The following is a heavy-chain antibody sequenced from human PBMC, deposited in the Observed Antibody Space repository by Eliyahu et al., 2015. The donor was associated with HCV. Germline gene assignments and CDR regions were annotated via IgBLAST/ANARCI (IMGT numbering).Heavy chain of an antibody. CDR1: GFSLSXXGVG. D-gene: IGHD3-3*01. CDR2: IYWDDDK. V-gene: IGHV2-5*02. J-gene: IGHJ4*02. CDR3: AHSAVFTIFEGKAAIFDY. Sequence: QITLKESGPTLVKPTQTLTLTCTFSGFSLSXXGVGVGWIRXPPGXALEWLALIYWDDDKRYSPSLKSRLTITKDTSKNQVVLTMTNMDPVDTATYYCAHSAVFTIFEGKAAIFDYWGQGTLVTVSS.